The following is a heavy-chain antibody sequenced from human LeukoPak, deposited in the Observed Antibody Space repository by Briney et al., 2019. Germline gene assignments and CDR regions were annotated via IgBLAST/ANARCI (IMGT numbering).Heavy chain of an antibody. V-gene: IGHV4-38-2*02. Sequence: SETLSLTCTVSGYSISSGYYWGWSRQPPGKGLEWIGSIYHSGSTYYNPSLKSRVTISVDTSKNQFSLKLSSVTAADTAVYYCARGTWMDLLGHYFDYWGQGTLVTVSS. CDR1: GYSISSGYY. J-gene: IGHJ4*02. D-gene: IGHD7-27*01. CDR2: IYHSGST. CDR3: ARGTWMDLLGHYFDY.